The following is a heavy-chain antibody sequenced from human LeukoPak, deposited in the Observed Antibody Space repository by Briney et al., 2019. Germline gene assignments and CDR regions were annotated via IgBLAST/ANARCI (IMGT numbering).Heavy chain of an antibody. Sequence: ASVKVSCKASGYTFTSYSMHWVRQAPGQGLEWMGIINPSGGSTSYARKFQDRVTMTRDTSTSTVYMELSSLRSEDTAVYYCARDARRGYSSSWYYFDYWGQGTLVTVSS. J-gene: IGHJ4*02. V-gene: IGHV1-46*01. CDR1: GYTFTSYS. D-gene: IGHD6-13*01. CDR3: ARDARRGYSSSWYYFDY. CDR2: INPSGGST.